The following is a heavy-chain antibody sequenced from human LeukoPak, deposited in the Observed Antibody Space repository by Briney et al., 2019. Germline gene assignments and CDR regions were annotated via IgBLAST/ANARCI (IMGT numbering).Heavy chain of an antibody. D-gene: IGHD4-17*01. V-gene: IGHV3-23*01. Sequence: PGGSLRLSCAASGFPFRCYSTSWVRQAPGEGLEWVSGISGSGGNTYYADPVKGRFTISRDNSKNTLYLQMNSLRAEDTALYYCAKSGMYDYGDYWDWGQGTLVTVSS. CDR3: AKSGMYDYGDYWD. J-gene: IGHJ4*02. CDR2: ISGSGGNT. CDR1: GFPFRCYS.